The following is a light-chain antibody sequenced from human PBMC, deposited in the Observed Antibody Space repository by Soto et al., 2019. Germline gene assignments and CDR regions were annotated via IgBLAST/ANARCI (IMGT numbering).Light chain of an antibody. CDR1: QSVSSGY. J-gene: IGKJ1*01. Sequence: MSQSPATLSVSPGERVTLSCRASQSVSSGYLAWYQQKPGQAPRLLIYGASSRATGIPDRFSGSGSGTDFTLTISRLEPEDFAVYYCQQYGSSPVTFGQGTKVDIK. CDR2: GAS. CDR3: QQYGSSPVT. V-gene: IGKV3-20*01.